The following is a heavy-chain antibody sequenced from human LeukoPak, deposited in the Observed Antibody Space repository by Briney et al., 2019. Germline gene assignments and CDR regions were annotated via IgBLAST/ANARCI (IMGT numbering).Heavy chain of an antibody. Sequence: HPGGSLRLSCAASGFTFSSYAMHWVRQAPGEGLEWVAVISYDGSNKYYADSVKGRFTISRDNSKNTLYLQMNSLRAEDTAVYYCARGSYYYYYYMDVWGKGTTVTVSS. CDR2: ISYDGSNK. J-gene: IGHJ6*03. V-gene: IGHV3-30*04. CDR1: GFTFSSYA. CDR3: ARGSYYYYYYMDV.